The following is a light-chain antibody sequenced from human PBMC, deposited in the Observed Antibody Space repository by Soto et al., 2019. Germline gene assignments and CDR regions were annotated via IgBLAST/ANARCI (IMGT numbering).Light chain of an antibody. CDR3: QQYNDWPLT. CDR2: GAS. Sequence: EIVMTQSPATLSVAPGVRATLSCRASQSVSSKLAWYQQKPGQAPRLLIDGASTRATGIPARFSGSGSGTEFILTISSLQSEDFAVYYCQQYNDWPLTFGGGTRVEIK. CDR1: QSVSSK. V-gene: IGKV3-15*01. J-gene: IGKJ4*01.